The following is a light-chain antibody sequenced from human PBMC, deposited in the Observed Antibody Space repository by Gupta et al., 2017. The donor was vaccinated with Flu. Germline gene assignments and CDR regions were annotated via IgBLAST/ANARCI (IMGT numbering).Light chain of an antibody. V-gene: IGLV3-19*01. Sequence: GQTVTITCTGDSLRNYYVSWYQQKPGQAPVLVIYGKNNRPSGIPDRFSGSNSGTTASLTITGAQAEDEADFYCNSPDSSGANLVFGTGTKVTVL. CDR3: NSPDSSGANLV. CDR1: SLRNYY. CDR2: GKN. J-gene: IGLJ1*01.